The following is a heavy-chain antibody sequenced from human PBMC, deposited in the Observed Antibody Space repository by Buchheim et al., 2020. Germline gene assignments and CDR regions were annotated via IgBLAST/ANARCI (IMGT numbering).Heavy chain of an antibody. J-gene: IGHJ6*02. V-gene: IGHV1-69*01. CDR3: ARDRKVAGDALNYYYGMDL. Sequence: QVQLVQSGAEVKKPGSSVKVSCKGSRDIFSNYGVSWLRQAPGQGPEWMGGIIPVFKTVKSAKNFQGSAIITADEDNSVVYMELGRLRSDDTAVYYCARDRKVAGDALNYYYGMDLWGQGST. CDR1: RDIFSNYG. CDR2: IIPVFKTV. D-gene: IGHD1-14*01.